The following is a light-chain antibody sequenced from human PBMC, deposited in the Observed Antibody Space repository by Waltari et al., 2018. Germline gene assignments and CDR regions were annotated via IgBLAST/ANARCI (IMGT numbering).Light chain of an antibody. Sequence: DIQLTQSPPSLSASLGERVTITCRATEDISNYLNWFQQKPGRVPQLLIYDASKVETGVPSRFSGSGSGTDFSFTISSLQPEDVATYYCLQYDSRPLTFGGGTRVELK. V-gene: IGKV1-33*01. CDR2: DAS. CDR1: EDISNY. J-gene: IGKJ4*01. CDR3: LQYDSRPLT.